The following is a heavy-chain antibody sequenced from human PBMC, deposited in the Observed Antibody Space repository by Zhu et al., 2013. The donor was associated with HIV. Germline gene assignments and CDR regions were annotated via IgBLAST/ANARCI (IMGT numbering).Heavy chain of an antibody. J-gene: IGHJ5*02. CDR1: GGTFSNYA. Sequence: QVELVQSGAEVKKPGSSVKVSCKASGGTFSNYALNWVRQAPGQGLEWMGEIISVSGTTNYGQKFQGRVTITADESTNTAYMELSSLRSEDTAVYYCARGPLYWSGGTYYSPGFDPWGQGTLVTVSS. V-gene: IGHV1-69*01. CDR3: ARGPLYWSGGTYYSPGFDP. CDR2: IISVSGTT. D-gene: IGHD2-15*01.